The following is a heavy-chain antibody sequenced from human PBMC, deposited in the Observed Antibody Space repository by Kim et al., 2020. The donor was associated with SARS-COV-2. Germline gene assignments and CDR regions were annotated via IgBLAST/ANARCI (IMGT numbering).Heavy chain of an antibody. CDR3: TRKTRRATVDH. Sequence: SETLSLTCTVSGDSMKSDLYYWGWIRQPPGKGLEWIGSIYYTGRSHYNPSVQSRVTIPVDTSSKQFSLKVASVTAADTGVYYCTRKTRRATVDHWGQGSL. D-gene: IGHD1-26*01. J-gene: IGHJ5*02. CDR1: GDSMKSDLYY. V-gene: IGHV4-39*01. CDR2: IYYTGRS.